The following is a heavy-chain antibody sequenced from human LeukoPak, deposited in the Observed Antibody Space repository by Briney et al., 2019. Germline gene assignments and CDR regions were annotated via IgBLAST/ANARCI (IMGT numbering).Heavy chain of an antibody. CDR1: GYTFTSYY. Sequence: ASVKVSCKASGYTFTSYYMHWVRQAPGQGLEWMGIINPSGGSTSYAQKFQGRVTMTTDTSTSTAYMELRSLRSDDTAVYYCARENPPLRYFDWLLPYYYYYGMDVWGQGTTVTVSS. J-gene: IGHJ6*02. CDR2: INPSGGST. V-gene: IGHV1-46*01. CDR3: ARENPPLRYFDWLLPYYYYYGMDV. D-gene: IGHD3-9*01.